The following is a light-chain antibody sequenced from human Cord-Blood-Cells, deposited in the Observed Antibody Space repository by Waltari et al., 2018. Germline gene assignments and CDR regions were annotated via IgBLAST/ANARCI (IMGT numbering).Light chain of an antibody. CDR1: RSDVGGYNS. V-gene: IGLV2-11*01. Sequence: QSALTQPRSVSGSPGQSVTISCPGPRSDVGGYNSLSWYQQHPGKAPKLMIYDVSKRPSGVPDRFSGSKSGNTASLTISGLQAEDEADYYCCSYAGSYTLVFGGGTKLTVL. J-gene: IGLJ2*01. CDR3: CSYAGSYTLV. CDR2: DVS.